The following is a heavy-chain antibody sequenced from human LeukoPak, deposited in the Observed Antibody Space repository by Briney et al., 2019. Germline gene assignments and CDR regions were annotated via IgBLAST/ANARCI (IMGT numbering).Heavy chain of an antibody. CDR1: GFTFSSYS. Sequence: GGSLRLSCAASGFTFSSYSMNWVRQAPGKGLERVSSISSSSSYIYYADSVKGRFTISRDNAKNSLYLQMNSLRAEDTAVDYCARDGGYDFWSGYYRGKNYYYMDVWGKGTTVTVSS. CDR3: ARDGGYDFWSGYYRGKNYYYMDV. D-gene: IGHD3-3*01. CDR2: ISSSSSYI. V-gene: IGHV3-21*01. J-gene: IGHJ6*03.